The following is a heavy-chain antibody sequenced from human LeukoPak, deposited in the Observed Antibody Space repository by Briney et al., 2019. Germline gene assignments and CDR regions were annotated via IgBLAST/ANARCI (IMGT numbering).Heavy chain of an antibody. J-gene: IGHJ5*02. V-gene: IGHV3-48*03. CDR3: AESGSLRGLLSWFDP. CDR2: ISSSGSTR. CDR1: GFNFRSYE. D-gene: IGHD3-10*01. Sequence: GGSLRLSCVASGFNFRSYEMTWVRQAPGKGLEWVSYISSSGSTRYYADSVKGRFTISRDNAEHSLYLQMNSLRAEDTAVYYCAESGSLRGLLSWFDPWGQGTLVTVSS.